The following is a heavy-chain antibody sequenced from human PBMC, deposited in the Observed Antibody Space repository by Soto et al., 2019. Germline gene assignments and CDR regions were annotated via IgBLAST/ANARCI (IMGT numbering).Heavy chain of an antibody. CDR2: IYSGGST. CDR1: GFTVSSNY. V-gene: IGHV3-53*01. D-gene: IGHD5-18*01. CDR3: ASSVDTAMPCR. Sequence: EVQLVESGGGLIQPGGSLRLSCAASGFTVSSNYMSWVRQAPGKGLEWVSVIYSGGSTYYADSVKGRFTISRDSSKNTLYLQMNSLRAEDTAVYYCASSVDTAMPCRWGQGTLVTVSS. J-gene: IGHJ4*02.